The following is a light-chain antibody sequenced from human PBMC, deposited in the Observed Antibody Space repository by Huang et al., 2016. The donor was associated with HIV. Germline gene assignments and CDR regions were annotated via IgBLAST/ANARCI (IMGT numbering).Light chain of an antibody. J-gene: IGKJ5*01. CDR1: QSLIHSDGSTY. CDR2: KVS. Sequence: DVVMTQSPLSLPVTLGQSASISCNSSQSLIHSDGSTYLNWFQQRPGQSPRRLIYKVSNRDSGVPDRFRGSGSDTDFTLEISRVEAEDLAVFYYMQGTHWPITFGQGTRLEI. V-gene: IGKV2-30*02. CDR3: MQGTHWPIT.